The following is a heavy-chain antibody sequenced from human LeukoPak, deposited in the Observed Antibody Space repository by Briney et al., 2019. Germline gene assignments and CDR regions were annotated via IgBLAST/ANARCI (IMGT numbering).Heavy chain of an antibody. V-gene: IGHV4-4*07. J-gene: IGHJ4*02. Sequence: SETLSLTCTVSGGSISDYYWSWIRQPPGKGLEWIGRIYAGGSASYNPSLKSRVTMSADMSKNQLSLRLSSVTATDTAVYYCARFHPHVNPFDYWGQGTLVTVSS. CDR2: IYAGGSA. CDR3: ARFHPHVNPFDY. CDR1: GGSISDYY.